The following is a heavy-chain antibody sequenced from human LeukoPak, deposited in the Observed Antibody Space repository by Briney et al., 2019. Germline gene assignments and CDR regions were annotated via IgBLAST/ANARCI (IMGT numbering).Heavy chain of an antibody. Sequence: PGGSLRLSCAASGVTVSSNYMSWVRQAPGKGLEWVSVIYSGGSTYYADSVRGRFIISRDNSKNTLYLQMNTLRPEDTAVYYCAKKRPGTTAAVDSWGQGTLVTVSS. CDR1: GVTVSSNY. CDR2: IYSGGST. D-gene: IGHD6-13*01. CDR3: AKKRPGTTAAVDS. J-gene: IGHJ4*02. V-gene: IGHV3-53*05.